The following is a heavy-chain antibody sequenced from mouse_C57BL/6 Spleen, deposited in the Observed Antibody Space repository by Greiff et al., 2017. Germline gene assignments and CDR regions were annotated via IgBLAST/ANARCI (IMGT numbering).Heavy chain of an antibody. CDR1: GYTFTSYW. Sequence: QVQLQQSGAELVKPGASVKLSCKASGYTFTSYWMHWVKQRPGQGLEWIGMIHPNSGSTNYNEKFKSKATLTVDKSSSTAYMQLSSLTSEDSAVYYCARSEGITTVVADFDYWGQGTTLTVSS. V-gene: IGHV1-64*01. J-gene: IGHJ2*01. CDR2: IHPNSGST. D-gene: IGHD1-1*01. CDR3: ARSEGITTVVADFDY.